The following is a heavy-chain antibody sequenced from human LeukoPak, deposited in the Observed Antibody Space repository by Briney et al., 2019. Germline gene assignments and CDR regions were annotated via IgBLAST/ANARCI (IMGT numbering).Heavy chain of an antibody. Sequence: PGGSLRLSCAASGFTFSNYSMNWVRQAPGKGLEWVSYISSSSGAIFYADSVKGRFTISRDNAKNSLFMQMNSLRAEDTAIYYCARAPFKVGATEFYFDYWGQGTLVTVSS. J-gene: IGHJ4*02. CDR1: GFTFSNYS. D-gene: IGHD1-26*01. V-gene: IGHV3-48*04. CDR3: ARAPFKVGATEFYFDY. CDR2: ISSSSGAI.